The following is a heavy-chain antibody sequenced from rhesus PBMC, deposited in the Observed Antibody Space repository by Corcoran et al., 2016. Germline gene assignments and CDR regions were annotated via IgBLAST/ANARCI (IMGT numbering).Heavy chain of an antibody. CDR1: VYIFTDYY. CDR2: INPYKRNT. CDR3: ARVGYDSGSSEYFEF. V-gene: IGHV1S2*01. J-gene: IGHJ1*01. Sequence: QVQLVQSGAGVKKPGSSVKVSCKASVYIFTDYYMHWVRQAPRQGLEWMVWINPYKRNTKYAQKVQGRVNMTRETSTSTAYMELSSLRSEDTAVYYCARVGYDSGSSEYFEFWGQGALVTVSS. D-gene: IGHD3-28*01.